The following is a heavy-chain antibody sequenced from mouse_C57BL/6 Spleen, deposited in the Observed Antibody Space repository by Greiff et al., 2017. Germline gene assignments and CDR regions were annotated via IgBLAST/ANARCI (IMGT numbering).Heavy chain of an antibody. D-gene: IGHD2-4*01. CDR1: GFNIKNTY. J-gene: IGHJ3*01. CDR3: AIYYDYGGAY. CDR2: IDPANGNT. Sequence: VQLQQSVAELVRPGASVKLSCTASGFNIKNTYMPWVQQRPEQGLEWIGRIDPANGNTKYAPKFQGKATITADTSSNTAYLQLSSLTSEDTAIYYCAIYYDYGGAYWGQGTLVTVSA. V-gene: IGHV14-3*01.